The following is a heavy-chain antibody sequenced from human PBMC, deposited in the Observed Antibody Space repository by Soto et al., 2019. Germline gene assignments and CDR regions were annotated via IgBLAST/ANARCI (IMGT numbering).Heavy chain of an antibody. Sequence: QVQLVQSGAEVKKPGSSVKVSCKASGGTFSSYAISWVRQAPGQGLEWMGGIIPIFGTANYAQKFQGRVTITADESTSTAYMELSSLSSEDTAVYYCARGGAGTTTFLNWFDPWGQGTLVTVSS. D-gene: IGHD1-7*01. CDR3: ARGGAGTTTFLNWFDP. V-gene: IGHV1-69*01. CDR1: GGTFSSYA. CDR2: IIPIFGTA. J-gene: IGHJ5*02.